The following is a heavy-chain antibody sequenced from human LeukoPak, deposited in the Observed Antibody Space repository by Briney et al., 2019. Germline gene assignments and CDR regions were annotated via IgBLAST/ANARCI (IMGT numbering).Heavy chain of an antibody. CDR2: INPSGGST. J-gene: IGHJ3*02. D-gene: IGHD4-23*01. V-gene: IGHV1-46*01. CDR3: ARDRDYGGKVYAFDI. Sequence: GASVKVSCKASGYTFTSYYMHWVRQAPGQGLEWMGIINPSGGSTSYAQKFQGRDTMTRDTSTSTVYMELSSLRSEDTAVYYCARDRDYGGKVYAFDIWGQGTMVTVSS. CDR1: GYTFTSYY.